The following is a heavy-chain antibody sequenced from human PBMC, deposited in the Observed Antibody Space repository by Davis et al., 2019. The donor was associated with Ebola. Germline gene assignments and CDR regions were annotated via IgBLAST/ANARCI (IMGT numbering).Heavy chain of an antibody. Sequence: ASVQVSCKASGYTFINYGITWLRQAPGQGLEWMGWINPHNGNTNYAQNVQGRVTMTTDTSTRTAYMELSRLRSDDTAVYYCARAHYDFWSGYYSQWFDPWGQGTLVTVSS. J-gene: IGHJ5*02. CDR1: GYTFINYG. CDR3: ARAHYDFWSGYYSQWFDP. CDR2: INPHNGNT. D-gene: IGHD3-3*01. V-gene: IGHV1-18*04.